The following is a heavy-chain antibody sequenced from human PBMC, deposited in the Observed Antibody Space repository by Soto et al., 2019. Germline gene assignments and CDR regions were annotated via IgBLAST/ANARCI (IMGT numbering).Heavy chain of an antibody. Sequence: EVQLLESGGDFVQPGRSLRLSCAASGFPFSNHAMSWVRQAPGKGLEWLSAISDTGGSTYYADSVRGRFSISRDNAKNTVFLQMDSLTAEDTAVYFCAKNYNWNFVVEYWGRGTLVTVS. CDR3: AKNYNWNFVVEY. CDR1: GFPFSNHA. J-gene: IGHJ4*02. V-gene: IGHV3-23*01. D-gene: IGHD1-7*01. CDR2: ISDTGGST.